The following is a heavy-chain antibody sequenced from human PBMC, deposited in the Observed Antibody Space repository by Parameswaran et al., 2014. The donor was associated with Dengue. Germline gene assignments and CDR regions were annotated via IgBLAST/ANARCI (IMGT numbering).Heavy chain of an antibody. Sequence: VRQAPGQGLEWMGGIIPIFGTANYAQKFQGRVTITADESTSTAYMELSSLRSEDTAVYYCARDEGWGGMDVWGQGTTVTVSS. J-gene: IGHJ6*02. CDR3: ARDEGWGGMDV. D-gene: IGHD3-16*01. CDR2: IIPIFGTA. V-gene: IGHV1-69*01.